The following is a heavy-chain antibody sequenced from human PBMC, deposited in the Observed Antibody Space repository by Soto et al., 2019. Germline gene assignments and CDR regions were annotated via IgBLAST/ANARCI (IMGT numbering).Heavy chain of an antibody. J-gene: IGHJ4*02. CDR2: IYYTGTT. CDR1: GDSINKSY. CDR3: AKYRRTEAEGFTLDY. V-gene: IGHV4-59*01. Sequence: PSETRSLTWAVSGDSINKSYWSWIRQPPGKRLEWIGNIYYTGTTTYNPSLESRVTMSVDTSKNQFSLKLNSVDAADTAVYYCAKYRRTEAEGFTLDYWGRGTLVTVSS. D-gene: IGHD6-13*01.